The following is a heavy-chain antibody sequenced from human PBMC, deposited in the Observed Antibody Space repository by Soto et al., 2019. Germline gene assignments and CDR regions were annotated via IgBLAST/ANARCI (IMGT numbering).Heavy chain of an antibody. CDR2: ISTSSGYV. D-gene: IGHD3-10*01. CDR1: GSTFSNYG. J-gene: IGHJ6*02. V-gene: IGHV3-21*01. Sequence: GGSLRLSCADSGSTFSNYGFNWVRRAPGRGLEWVSSISTSSGYVYYADSVTGRFTISRGNAKNSVYLEMTALRAEDTAVYYCTRDTFNMMRGVMRGTYYGMDVWGQGTTVTVSS. CDR3: TRDTFNMMRGVMRGTYYGMDV.